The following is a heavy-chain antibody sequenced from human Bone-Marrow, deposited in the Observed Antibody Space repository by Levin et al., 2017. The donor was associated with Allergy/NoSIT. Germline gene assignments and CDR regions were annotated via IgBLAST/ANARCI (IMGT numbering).Heavy chain of an antibody. CDR2: ISYNGRT. Sequence: SQTLSLTCTVSNDYISRSSYDWGWIRQPPGKGLEWIGTISYNGRTYYSPSLQSRVTLSVDTSKSQFSLKLTSMTAADTAVYFCARLYGDGGNDAFDIWGQGTMVTVSS. D-gene: IGHD4-17*01. CDR3: ARLYGDGGNDAFDI. V-gene: IGHV4-39*01. CDR1: NDYISRSSYD. J-gene: IGHJ3*02.